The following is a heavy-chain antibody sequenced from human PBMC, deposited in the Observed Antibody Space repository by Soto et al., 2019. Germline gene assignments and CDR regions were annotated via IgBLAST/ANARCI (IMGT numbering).Heavy chain of an antibody. V-gene: IGHV3-30*18. CDR3: AKDLRVYDFWSGPLDY. Sequence: QVQLVESGGGVVQPGRSLRLSCAASGFTFSSYGMHWVRQAPGKGLEWVAVISYDGSNKYYADSVKGRFTISRDNSKNTLYLQMNSLRAEDKAVYYCAKDLRVYDFWSGPLDYWGQGTLVTVSS. CDR2: ISYDGSNK. D-gene: IGHD3-3*01. J-gene: IGHJ4*02. CDR1: GFTFSSYG.